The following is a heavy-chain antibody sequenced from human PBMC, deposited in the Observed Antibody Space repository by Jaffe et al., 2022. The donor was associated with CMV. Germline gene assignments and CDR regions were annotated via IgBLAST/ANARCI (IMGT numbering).Heavy chain of an antibody. D-gene: IGHD3-10*01. V-gene: IGHV4-34*01. CDR3: ARGRGPRGARTEGVRFYYYGMDV. J-gene: IGHJ6*02. CDR2: ISHSGTT. CDR1: GGSFSGFY. Sequence: QVQLQQWGAGLLKPSETLSLTCVAYGGSFSGFYWTWIRQSPGKGLEWIGEISHSGTTNYNSSLKSRVTISVDMSTNEFSLKLSSVTAADTAIYFCARGRGPRGARTEGVRFYYYGMDVWGQGTTVTV.